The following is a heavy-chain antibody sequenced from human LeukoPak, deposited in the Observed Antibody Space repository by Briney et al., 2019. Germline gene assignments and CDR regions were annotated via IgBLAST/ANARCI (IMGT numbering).Heavy chain of an antibody. CDR3: AGESESSGWYDY. Sequence: GGSLRLSCAAPGFMFHDYAIHWVRQAPGKGLEWVSLISGDGGSTVYADSVKGRFTISRDNCKNSLYLQMNSLRSDDTALYYCAGESESSGWYDYWGQGTLVTVSS. CDR2: ISGDGGST. CDR1: GFMFHDYA. J-gene: IGHJ4*02. V-gene: IGHV3-43*02. D-gene: IGHD6-19*01.